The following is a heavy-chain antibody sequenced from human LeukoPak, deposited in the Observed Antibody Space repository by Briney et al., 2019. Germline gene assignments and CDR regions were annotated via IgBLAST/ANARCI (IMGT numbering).Heavy chain of an antibody. CDR1: GFTFSSYW. CDR2: IGTDGSRT. D-gene: IGHD4-23*01. J-gene: IGHJ3*02. CDR3: ARDKYGGNSNAFDI. V-gene: IGHV3-74*01. Sequence: GGSLSHSCAASGFTFSSYWMHWVRQVPGKGLVWVSRIGTDGSRTTYADYVRGRFTISRDNAKNTLYLQMNSLRAEDTAVYYCARDKYGGNSNAFDIWGQGTLVTVSS.